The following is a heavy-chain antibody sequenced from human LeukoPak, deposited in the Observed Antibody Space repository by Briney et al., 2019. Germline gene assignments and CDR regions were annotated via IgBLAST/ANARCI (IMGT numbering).Heavy chain of an antibody. J-gene: IGHJ4*02. CDR3: ARGRYDGDYVWDDY. V-gene: IGHV4-39*06. CDR2: IYYSGST. CDR1: GGSISSSSYY. D-gene: IGHD4-17*01. Sequence: SETLSLTCTVYGGSISSSSYYWGWIRQPPGKGLDWIGSIYYSGSTYYNPSLKSRVTISVDTSKNQFTLKLSSVTAADTAVYYCARGRYDGDYVWDDYWGQGTLVTVSS.